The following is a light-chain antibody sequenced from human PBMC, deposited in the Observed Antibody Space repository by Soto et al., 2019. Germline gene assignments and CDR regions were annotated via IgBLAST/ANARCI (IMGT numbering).Light chain of an antibody. CDR1: SSDVGGYNY. CDR2: DVS. Sequence: QSVLTQPRSGSGSPGQSVTISCTGTSSDVGGYNYVSWYQQHPGKAPKLMIYDVSKRPSGVPDRFSGSKSGNTASLTISGLQAEDEADYYCCSYAGSYTEVFGGGTKLTVL. V-gene: IGLV2-11*01. CDR3: CSYAGSYTEV. J-gene: IGLJ2*01.